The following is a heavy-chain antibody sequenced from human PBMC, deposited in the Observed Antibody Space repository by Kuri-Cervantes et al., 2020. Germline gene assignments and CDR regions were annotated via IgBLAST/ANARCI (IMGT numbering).Heavy chain of an antibody. CDR2: ISWNSGSL. CDR1: GFTFADYA. J-gene: IGHJ4*02. CDR3: TRDDSDY. Sequence: SLKISCAASGFTFADYAMHWVRQAPGKGLEWVSGISWNSGSLGYADSVKGRFTISRDNANNSLYLQMTSLRVEDTAVYYCTRDDSDYWGQGTLVTVSS. V-gene: IGHV3-9*01.